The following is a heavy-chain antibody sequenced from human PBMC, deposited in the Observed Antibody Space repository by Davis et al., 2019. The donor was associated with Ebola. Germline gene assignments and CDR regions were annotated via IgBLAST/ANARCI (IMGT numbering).Heavy chain of an antibody. CDR1: GFTFSSSA. V-gene: IGHV3-64D*08. J-gene: IGHJ4*02. CDR2: INDNGLRL. D-gene: IGHD1-26*01. Sequence: GESLKISCAASGFTFSSSAMHWGRQAPGKGLEYVAGINDNGLRLHYGESVKGRFTISRDMSKNTLYLQMNSLREEDTALYYCVKDPRTTRLGAIFDYWGQGTLVTVSS. CDR3: VKDPRTTRLGAIFDY.